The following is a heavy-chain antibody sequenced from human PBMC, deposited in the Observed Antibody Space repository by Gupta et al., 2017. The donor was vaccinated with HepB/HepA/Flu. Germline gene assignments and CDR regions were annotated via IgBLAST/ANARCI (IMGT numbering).Heavy chain of an antibody. Sequence: EVQLVESGGGLVQPGGSLRLSCAASGFTCSSFEMNWVRQAPGKGLEWVAYITSSGGTTYYADSVKGRFTISRDNARNSMYLQMNSLRAEDTAVYYCARDTTAGRTGHAFDIWGQGTKVSVSP. J-gene: IGHJ3*02. CDR3: ARDTTAGRTGHAFDI. CDR2: ITSSGGTT. CDR1: GFTCSSFE. V-gene: IGHV3-48*03. D-gene: IGHD4-17*01.